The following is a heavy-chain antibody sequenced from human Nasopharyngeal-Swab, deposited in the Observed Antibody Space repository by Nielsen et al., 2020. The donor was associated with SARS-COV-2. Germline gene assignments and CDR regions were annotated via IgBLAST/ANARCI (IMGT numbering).Heavy chain of an antibody. CDR2: INDYEDRL. Sequence: GESLKISCSASGFTFSLYAMHWVRQAPGKGLEYVSTINDYEDRLYYADSVKGRFTFSRDNSKNTLYLQMNSLRAEDTAVYYCARDGDDYGDYYFDYWGQGTLVTVSS. CDR1: GFTFSLYA. CDR3: ARDGDDYGDYYFDY. J-gene: IGHJ4*02. D-gene: IGHD4-17*01. V-gene: IGHV3-64*04.